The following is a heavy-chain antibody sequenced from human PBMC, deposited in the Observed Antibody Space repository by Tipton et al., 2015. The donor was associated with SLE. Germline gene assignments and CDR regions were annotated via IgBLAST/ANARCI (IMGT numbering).Heavy chain of an antibody. CDR2: IFYTGST. CDR3: ARRHYSGPFDS. Sequence: VSGYFINSGYFWGWIRQPPGKGLEWIGSIFYTGSTYYNPSLKSRVSFSIDTSKHQFSLKLNSVTAADTAVYYCARRHYSGPFDSWGQGTLVTVSS. D-gene: IGHD5-12*01. CDR1: GYFINSGYF. J-gene: IGHJ4*02. V-gene: IGHV4-38-2*01.